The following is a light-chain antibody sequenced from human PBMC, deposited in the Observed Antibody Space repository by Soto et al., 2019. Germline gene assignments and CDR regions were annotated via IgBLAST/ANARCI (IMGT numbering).Light chain of an antibody. CDR2: AAS. Sequence: AIEMTQSPASLSVSVGDRVTITCRASQGIRHDLGWYQQKPGKAPELLIYAASILQPGVPSRFSGSGSGTDFTLTITSLQPEDFAIYYCLQDHSYPRTFGGGTKVEIK. V-gene: IGKV1-6*01. CDR1: QGIRHD. CDR3: LQDHSYPRT. J-gene: IGKJ4*01.